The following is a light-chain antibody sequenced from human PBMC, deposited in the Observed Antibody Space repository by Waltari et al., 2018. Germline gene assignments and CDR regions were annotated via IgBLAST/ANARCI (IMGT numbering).Light chain of an antibody. J-gene: IGKJ4*01. V-gene: IGKV3-11*01. CDR1: QSVSSF. CDR2: DAS. Sequence: EIVLTQSPATLSLSPGERATLSCRASQSVSSFLAWFQQKPGQAPRLLIFDASKRATDIPARFSATESGTDFTLTISSLEPEDFAVYYCQQRSNWPSLSFGGGTKVEIK. CDR3: QQRSNWPSLS.